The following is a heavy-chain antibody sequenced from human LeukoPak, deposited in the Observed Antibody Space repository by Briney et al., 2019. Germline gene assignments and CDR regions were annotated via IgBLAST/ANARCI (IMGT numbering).Heavy chain of an antibody. D-gene: IGHD6-19*01. V-gene: IGHV4-39*07. CDR2: GSVYYGGST. J-gene: IGHJ4*02. Sequence: PSETLSLTCTVSGGSISSSSYYWGWIRQPPGKGLEWIGSGSVYYGGSTYYNASLRSRVTISADTSKNQFSLKLSSVTAADTAVYYCARVGSGWGDFDYWGQGTLVTVTS. CDR3: ARVGSGWGDFDY. CDR1: GGSISSSSYY.